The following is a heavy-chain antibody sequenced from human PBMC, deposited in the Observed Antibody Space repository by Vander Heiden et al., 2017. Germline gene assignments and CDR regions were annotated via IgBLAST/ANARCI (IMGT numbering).Heavy chain of an antibody. Sequence: EVQLLESGGDLVQPGGSLRLSCAAPRFTFSSYAMSWVRQAPGKGLEGVSGISGSGGTTYYADSVKGRFTISKDSSNNTLYLQMNSPRAEDTAVYYCARDAAATPPKWFDPWGQGTLVTVSS. CDR1: RFTFSSYA. V-gene: IGHV3-23*01. CDR3: ARDAAATPPKWFDP. CDR2: ISGSGGTT. D-gene: IGHD2-15*01. J-gene: IGHJ5*02.